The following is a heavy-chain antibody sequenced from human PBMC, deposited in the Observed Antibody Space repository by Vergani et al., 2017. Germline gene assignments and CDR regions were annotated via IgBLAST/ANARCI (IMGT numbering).Heavy chain of an antibody. V-gene: IGHV3-30*18. D-gene: IGHD3-10*01. J-gene: IGHJ6*03. CDR1: GFSFSSHA. CDR2: ISNDGSKK. CDR3: AKAGSVTSGSLQYNCYMDV. Sequence: QVQLAESGGGRVQPGRSLRLSCAASGFSFSSHAIHWVRQAPGKGLGWVAVISNDGSKKYYADSVKGRFTISRDNSKNTLELQMNSLRTQDTAVYYCAKAGSVTSGSLQYNCYMDVWGKGTTVTVS.